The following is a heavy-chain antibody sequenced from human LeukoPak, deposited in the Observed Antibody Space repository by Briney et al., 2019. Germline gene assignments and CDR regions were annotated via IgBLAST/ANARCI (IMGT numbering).Heavy chain of an antibody. Sequence: GGSLRLSCAASVFTFSDYYMTRIRQSPGKGLEWVSYISSSSSHTHYADSVKGRFTISRDNAKNSLYLQMSSLRADDTAVYYCARVGVIAAAGTFDFWGQGTLVTVSS. CDR1: VFTFSDYY. J-gene: IGHJ4*02. V-gene: IGHV3-11*06. D-gene: IGHD6-13*01. CDR3: ARVGVIAAAGTFDF. CDR2: ISSSSSHT.